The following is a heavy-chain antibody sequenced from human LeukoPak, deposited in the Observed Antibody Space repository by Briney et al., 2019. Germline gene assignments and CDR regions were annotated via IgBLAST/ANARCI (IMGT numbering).Heavy chain of an antibody. CDR3: ARGYYDSSGYYYVNGYYYYGMDV. Sequence: SETLSLTCTVSGGSISSGGYYWSWLRQHPGTGLEWIGYIYYSGSTYYNPSLKSRVTISVDTSKNQFSLKLSSVTAADTAVYYCARGYYDSSGYYYVNGYYYYGMDVWGQGTTVTVSS. V-gene: IGHV4-31*03. J-gene: IGHJ6*02. CDR1: GGSISSGGYY. CDR2: IYYSGST. D-gene: IGHD3-22*01.